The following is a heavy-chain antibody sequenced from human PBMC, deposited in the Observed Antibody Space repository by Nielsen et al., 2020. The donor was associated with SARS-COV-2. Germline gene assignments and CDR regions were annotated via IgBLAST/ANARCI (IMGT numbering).Heavy chain of an antibody. J-gene: IGHJ4*02. V-gene: IGHV3-21*01. CDR3: AREALGYCSSTSCPLPFDY. CDR1: GFTFSSYA. CDR2: ISSSSSYI. D-gene: IGHD2-2*01. Sequence: GGSLRLSCAASGFTFSSYAMNWVRQAPGKGLEWVSSISSSSSYIYYADSVKGRFTISRDNAKNSLYLQMNSLRAEDTAVYYCAREALGYCSSTSCPLPFDYWGQGTLVTVSS.